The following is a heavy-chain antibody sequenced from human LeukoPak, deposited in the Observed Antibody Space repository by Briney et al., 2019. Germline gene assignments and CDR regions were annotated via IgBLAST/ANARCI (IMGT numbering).Heavy chain of an antibody. CDR3: ARVDSSNWYEYRGYFDY. CDR1: GGSISSYY. CDR2: SYYSGST. D-gene: IGHD6-13*01. J-gene: IGHJ4*02. V-gene: IGHV4-59*13. Sequence: SETLSLTCTVSGGSISSYYWSWIRKPPGQGLEWIGYSYYSGSTNYNPSLKSRVPISVDTSKNQFSLKLSSVTAADTAVYYCARVDSSNWYEYRGYFDYWGQGTLVTVSS.